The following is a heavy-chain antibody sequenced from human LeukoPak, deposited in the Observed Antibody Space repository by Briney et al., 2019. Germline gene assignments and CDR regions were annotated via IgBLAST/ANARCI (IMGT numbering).Heavy chain of an antibody. J-gene: IGHJ5*02. CDR1: GYTFTSYY. D-gene: IGHD3-22*01. CDR3: ARDDSSGHSSDGFDP. Sequence: ASVKVSFKASGYTFTSYYMHWVRQAPGQGLERMGIINPSGGSTSYAQKFQGRVTMTRDTSTSTVYMELSSLRSEDTAVYYCARDDSSGHSSDGFDPWGQGTLVTVSS. CDR2: INPSGGST. V-gene: IGHV1-46*01.